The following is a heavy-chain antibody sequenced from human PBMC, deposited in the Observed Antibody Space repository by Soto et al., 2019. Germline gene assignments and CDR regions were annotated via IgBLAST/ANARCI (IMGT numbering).Heavy chain of an antibody. D-gene: IGHD2-21*02. CDR2: IYPGDSDT. Sequence: PGASLKISCKGSGYSFTSYWIGWVRQMPGKGLEWMGIIYPGDSDTRYSPSFQGQVTISADKSISTAYLQWSSLKASDTAMYYCARPAYCGGDCYDDAAFDIWGQGTMVTVSS. CDR1: GYSFTSYW. CDR3: ARPAYCGGDCYDDAAFDI. J-gene: IGHJ3*02. V-gene: IGHV5-51*01.